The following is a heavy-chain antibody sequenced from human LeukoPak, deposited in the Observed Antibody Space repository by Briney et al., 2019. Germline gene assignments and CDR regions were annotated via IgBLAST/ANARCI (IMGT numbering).Heavy chain of an antibody. CDR1: GDTFNHHG. D-gene: IGHD6-19*01. Sequence: ATLSLSCNASGDTFNHHGSTWVRQPPGQGLEWMGWISCYNGDTHYAQNLQGRVTMTPDTATSTAYMELRSLTSDDTAVYYCARDPTNTSGRYAHFDSWGQGTLVTVSS. J-gene: IGHJ4*02. CDR2: ISCYNGDT. CDR3: ARDPTNTSGRYAHFDS. V-gene: IGHV1-18*01.